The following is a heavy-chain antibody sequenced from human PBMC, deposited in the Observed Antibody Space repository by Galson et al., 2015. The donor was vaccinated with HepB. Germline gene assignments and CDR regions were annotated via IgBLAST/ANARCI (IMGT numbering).Heavy chain of an antibody. CDR1: GYSFTSYW. D-gene: IGHD2-2*01. CDR2: IDPSDYYT. J-gene: IGHJ5*02. V-gene: IGHV5-10-1*01. Sequence: QSGAAGKKPGASLRICSKGSGYSFTSYWISWVRKMPGKGMGWMGRIDPSDYYTNYSPSLQSHVTISADKSISTAYLQWSNLKASDTAMYYCARHGGGDIVVVPAAIGDWFDPWGQGTLVTVSS. CDR3: ARHGGGDIVVVPAAIGDWFDP.